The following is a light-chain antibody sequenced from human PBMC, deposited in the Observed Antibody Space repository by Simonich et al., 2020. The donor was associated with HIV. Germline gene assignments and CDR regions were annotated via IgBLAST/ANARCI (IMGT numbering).Light chain of an antibody. CDR2: DVS. Sequence: QSALTQPASVSGSPGQSVTISCTGTSSDVGGYNYVSWYQHHPGKAPTLVIYDVSMRPSGVSKRFSGSKSGNTASLTISGLQAEDEPDYYCCSYASRSTLVFGGGTKLTVL. V-gene: IGLV2-23*02. CDR3: CSYASRSTLV. CDR1: SSDVGGYNY. J-gene: IGLJ2*01.